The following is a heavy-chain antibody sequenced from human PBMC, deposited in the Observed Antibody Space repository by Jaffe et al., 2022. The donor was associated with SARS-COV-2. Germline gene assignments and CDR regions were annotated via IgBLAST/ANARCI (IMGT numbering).Heavy chain of an antibody. J-gene: IGHJ4*02. CDR1: GFTVSSNY. CDR2: FYTSGST. Sequence: EVQLVESGGGLIQPGGSLRLSCAASGFTVSSNYMSWVRQAPGKGLEWVSVFYTSGSTYYAASLKGRFTISRDNSKNTLYLQMNSLRAEDTAVYYCAREGDSGNYYFDYWGQGTLVTVSS. D-gene: IGHD1-26*01. V-gene: IGHV3-53*01. CDR3: AREGDSGNYYFDY.